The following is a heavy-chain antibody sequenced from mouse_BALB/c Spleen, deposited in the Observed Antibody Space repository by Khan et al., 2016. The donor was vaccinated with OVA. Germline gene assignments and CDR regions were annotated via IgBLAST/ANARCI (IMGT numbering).Heavy chain of an antibody. J-gene: IGHJ3*01. D-gene: IGHD2-2*01. CDR3: TRSVYGSFAY. CDR2: INPNNGGT. Sequence: VQLQESGAELVKPGASVKLSCKASGYIFTSYYMYWVKQRPGQGLEWIGEINPNNGGTNFNEKFKSKATLTVDKSSSTAYMQLSSLTSEDSAVYYCTRSVYGSFAYWGQGTLVTVSA. CDR1: GYIFTSYY. V-gene: IGHV1S81*02.